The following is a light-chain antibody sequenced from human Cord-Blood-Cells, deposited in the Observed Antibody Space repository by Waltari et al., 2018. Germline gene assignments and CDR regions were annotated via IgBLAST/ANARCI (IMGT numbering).Light chain of an antibody. V-gene: IGLV1-40*01. J-gene: IGLJ2*01. CDR1: SSNIGAGHD. CDR2: GNS. CDR3: QSYDSSLSGSV. Sequence: QSVLTQPPSVSGAPGQRVTISCTGSSSNIGAGHDVHWYQQPPGTAPKLLIYGNSNRPSGVPDRFSGSKSGTSASLAITGLQAEDEADYYCQSYDSSLSGSVFGGGTKLTVL.